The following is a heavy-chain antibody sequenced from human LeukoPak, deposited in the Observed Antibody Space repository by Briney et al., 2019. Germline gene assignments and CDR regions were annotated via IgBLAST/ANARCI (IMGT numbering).Heavy chain of an antibody. J-gene: IGHJ4*02. D-gene: IGHD6-13*01. CDR3: ASLSPGIAAAGRYYFDY. CDR1: GGSISSSNW. CDR2: IYHSGST. V-gene: IGHV4-4*02. Sequence: SGTLSLTCAVSGGSISSSNWWSWVRQPPGKGREWIGEIYHSGSTNYNPSLKSRVTISVDKSKNQFSLKLSSVTAGDTAVYYCASLSPGIAAAGRYYFDYWGQGTLVTVSS.